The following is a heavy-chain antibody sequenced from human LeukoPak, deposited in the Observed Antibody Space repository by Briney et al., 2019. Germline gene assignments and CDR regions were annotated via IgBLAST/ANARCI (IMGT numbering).Heavy chain of an antibody. V-gene: IGHV1-8*01. J-gene: IGHJ4*02. CDR3: ARVRALGPDY. D-gene: IGHD3-16*01. CDR1: GYTFTSYD. Sequence: ASVKVSCKASGYTFTSYDINWARQATGQGLEWMGWMNPNSGNTGYAQKFQGRATMTRNTSISTAYMELSSLRSEDTAVYYCARVRALGPDYWGQGTLVTVSS. CDR2: MNPNSGNT.